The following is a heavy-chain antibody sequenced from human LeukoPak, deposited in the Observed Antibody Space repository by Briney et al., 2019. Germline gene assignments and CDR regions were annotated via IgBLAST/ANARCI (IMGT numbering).Heavy chain of an antibody. J-gene: IGHJ4*02. D-gene: IGHD3-10*01. V-gene: IGHV3-23*01. Sequence: PGGSLRLSCAVSGITLSNYGMSWVRQAPRKGLEWVAGISGSGGATNYADSVKGRFTISRDNAKNTLYLQMNSLRAEDTAVYFCAKRGVVIRVILVGFHKEAYYFDSWGQGALVTVSS. CDR3: AKRGVVIRVILVGFHKEAYYFDS. CDR2: ISGSGGAT. CDR1: GITLSNYG.